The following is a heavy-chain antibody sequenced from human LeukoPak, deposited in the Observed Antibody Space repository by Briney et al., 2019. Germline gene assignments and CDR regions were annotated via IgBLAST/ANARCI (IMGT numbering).Heavy chain of an antibody. CDR3: ATGYRGYSSAYLDY. CDR2: ISGSGAST. Sequence: PGGSLRLSCAASGFSFGGFAMSWVRQAPGKGLELVSGISGSGASTNYADSVKGRFTTSRDNSKNTVYLQINSLRAEDTAIYYCATGYRGYSSAYLDYWGQGALVTVSS. D-gene: IGHD6-19*01. CDR1: GFSFGGFA. V-gene: IGHV3-23*01. J-gene: IGHJ4*02.